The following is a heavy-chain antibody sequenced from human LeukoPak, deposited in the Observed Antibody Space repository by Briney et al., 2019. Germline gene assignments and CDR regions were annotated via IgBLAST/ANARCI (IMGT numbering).Heavy chain of an antibody. D-gene: IGHD6-19*01. CDR1: GFTFSNYV. Sequence: GGSLGLPCAASGFTFSNYVMSWVRQAPGKGLEWVSGISGSGDSTYYADSVKGRFTISRDNSKNTLYLQMNSLRVEDTAAYYCAKVRAPSGWFNSDYWGQGTLVTVSS. CDR2: ISGSGDST. J-gene: IGHJ4*02. CDR3: AKVRAPSGWFNSDY. V-gene: IGHV3-23*01.